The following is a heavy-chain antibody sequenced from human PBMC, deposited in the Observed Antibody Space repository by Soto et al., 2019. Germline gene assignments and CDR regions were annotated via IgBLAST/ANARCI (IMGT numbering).Heavy chain of an antibody. V-gene: IGHV3-30*03. J-gene: IGHJ4*02. CDR2: ISYDGSDK. Sequence: QVQLVESGGGVVQPGRSLRLSCAASGFPFTSYGMHWVREGPDKGLVWVAIISYDGSDKYYADSVKGRFTISRDKSKNTLYLQMNSLRPEDTALYYCVGGPYSFDYRGQGTPVIVSS. D-gene: IGHD3-10*01. CDR1: GFPFTSYG. CDR3: VGGPYSFDY.